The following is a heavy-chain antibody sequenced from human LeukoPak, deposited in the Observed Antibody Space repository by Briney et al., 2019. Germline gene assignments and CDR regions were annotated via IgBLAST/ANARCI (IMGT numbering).Heavy chain of an antibody. Sequence: GGSLRLSCAASGFTFSSYGMHWVRQAPGKGLEWVAVIWYDGSNRYYADSVKGRFTISRDNSKNTLYLQMNSLRAEDTAVYYCARDPTPPLGGSYSFDYWGQGTLVTVSS. CDR1: GFTFSSYG. CDR3: ARDPTPPLGGSYSFDY. CDR2: IWYDGSNR. J-gene: IGHJ4*02. D-gene: IGHD1-26*01. V-gene: IGHV3-33*01.